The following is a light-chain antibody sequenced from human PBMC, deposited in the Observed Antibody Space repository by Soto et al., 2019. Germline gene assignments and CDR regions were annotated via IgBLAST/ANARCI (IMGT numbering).Light chain of an antibody. Sequence: EIVFTQSPTTLSLFPGERATLSCRASQSADNYLAWYQKKPGQAPRLLIYDASNRATGIAARFSGSGSGTDFTLTISSLEPEDSAVYYCHHRFNWPVTFGQGTRLEI. CDR3: HHRFNWPVT. V-gene: IGKV3-11*01. J-gene: IGKJ5*01. CDR1: QSADNY. CDR2: DAS.